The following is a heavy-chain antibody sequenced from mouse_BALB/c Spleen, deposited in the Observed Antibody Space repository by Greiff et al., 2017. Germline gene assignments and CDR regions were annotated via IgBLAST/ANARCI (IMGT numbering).Heavy chain of an antibody. D-gene: IGHD2-2*01. J-gene: IGHJ3*01. CDR2: INPSNGGT. CDR1: GYTFTSYY. V-gene: IGHV1S81*02. Sequence: VQLQQSGAELVKPGASVKLSCKASGYTFTSYYMYWVKQRPGQGLEWIGEINPSNGGTNFNEKFKSKATLTVDKSSSTAYMQLSSLTSEDSAVYYCTRGPIYYGYDGFAYWGQGTLVTVSA. CDR3: TRGPIYYGYDGFAY.